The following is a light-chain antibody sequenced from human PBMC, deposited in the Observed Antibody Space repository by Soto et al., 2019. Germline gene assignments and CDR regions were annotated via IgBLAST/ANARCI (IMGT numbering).Light chain of an antibody. J-gene: IGKJ4*01. V-gene: IGKV1-33*01. Sequence: DIPMTQSPSSLSASVGDRVTITCQASQDIRNRLNWYQQKPGKAPKLLIYDGFNLHSGVPSRFSGAGYGTDFAFTIDSLQPEDVATYFCQQYAHLPLTFGGGSRVEMK. CDR1: QDIRNR. CDR2: DGF. CDR3: QQYAHLPLT.